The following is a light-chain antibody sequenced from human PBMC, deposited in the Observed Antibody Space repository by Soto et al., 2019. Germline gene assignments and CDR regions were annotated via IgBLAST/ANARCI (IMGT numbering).Light chain of an antibody. CDR2: DVS. CDR3: SSYTSSSTYV. CDR1: SSDVGRYNY. V-gene: IGLV2-14*01. J-gene: IGLJ1*01. Sequence: QSALTQPASVSESPGQSIAISCTGTSSDVGRYNYVSWYQQHPGKAPEVMIFDVSNRPSGVSNRFSGSKSGNTASLTISGLQAEDEADYYCSSYTSSSTYVFGSGTKLTVL.